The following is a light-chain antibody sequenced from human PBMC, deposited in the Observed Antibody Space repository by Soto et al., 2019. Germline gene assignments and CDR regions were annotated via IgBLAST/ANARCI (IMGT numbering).Light chain of an antibody. CDR1: QSVNSN. Sequence: EIVLTQSPATLSVCPCELSNHXQRASQSVNSNLAWYQQKPGQPPRLLIYGASSRATGIPDRFSGSGSGTDFTLTISRLEPEDFAIYYCQQYSRSPPTFGRGTKVDI. CDR2: GAS. J-gene: IGKJ1*01. CDR3: QQYSRSPPT. V-gene: IGKV3-20*01.